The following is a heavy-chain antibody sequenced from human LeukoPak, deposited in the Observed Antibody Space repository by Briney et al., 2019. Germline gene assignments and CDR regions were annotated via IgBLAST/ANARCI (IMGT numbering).Heavy chain of an antibody. J-gene: IGHJ5*01. D-gene: IGHD2-8*01. CDR2: VKHDGDS. CDR3: ARGPVALPNDRLSLFFDF. CDR1: GAYFNTYY. V-gene: IGHV4-34*01. Sequence: SDTLSLTYAVYGAYFNTYYWTWIRQSPDQGLAWIGEVKHDGDSNVNPSLSSRVVMSVDASKNQFSLKMTSVTAADTAIYVCARGPVALPNDRLSLFFDFWGQGTLVTVSS.